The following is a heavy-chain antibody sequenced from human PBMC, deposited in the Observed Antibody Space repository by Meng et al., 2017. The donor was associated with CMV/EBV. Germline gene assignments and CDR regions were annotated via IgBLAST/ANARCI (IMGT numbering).Heavy chain of an antibody. J-gene: IGHJ4*02. CDR1: GFTFSSYS. Sequence: GESLKISCAASGFTFSSYSMTWVRQAPGRGLEWVSSISSTSSYLYYPDSVQGRFTISRDNAKNSLYLQMNSLRAEDTAVYFCAGLYYGERPVGGWGQGTLVTVSS. CDR2: ISSTSSYL. D-gene: IGHD4-17*01. CDR3: AGLYYGERPVGG. V-gene: IGHV3-21*01.